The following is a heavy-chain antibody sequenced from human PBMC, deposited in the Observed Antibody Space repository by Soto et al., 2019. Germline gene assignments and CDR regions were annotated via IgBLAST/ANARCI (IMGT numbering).Heavy chain of an antibody. CDR1: GFTFSSYG. V-gene: IGHV3-33*01. J-gene: IGHJ6*02. Sequence: GGPLRPSCPASGFTFSSYGMHWVRRAPGKELERIPVIWNDGSNKYYADSVKGRFTISRDNSKNTLYLQMNSLRAEDTAVYYCARDWNGYSSSWRTSCYYYYGMDVWGQGTTVTVSS. CDR3: ARDWNGYSSSWRTSCYYYYGMDV. CDR2: IWNDGSNK. D-gene: IGHD6-13*01.